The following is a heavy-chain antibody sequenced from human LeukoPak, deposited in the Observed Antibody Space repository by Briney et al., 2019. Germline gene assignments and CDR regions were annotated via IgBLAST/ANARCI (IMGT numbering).Heavy chain of an antibody. D-gene: IGHD2-2*02. CDR2: MNPNSGNT. V-gene: IGHV1-8*01. Sequence: ASVKVSCKASGYTFTSYDINWVRQATGQGLGWMGWMNPNSGNTGYAQKFQGRVTMTRDTSISTAYMELSSLRSEDTAVYYCARGYCSSTSCYTDWFDPWGQGTLVTVSS. J-gene: IGHJ5*02. CDR3: ARGYCSSTSCYTDWFDP. CDR1: GYTFTSYD.